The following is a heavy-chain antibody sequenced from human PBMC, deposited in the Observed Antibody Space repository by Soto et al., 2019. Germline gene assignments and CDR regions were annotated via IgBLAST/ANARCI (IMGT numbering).Heavy chain of an antibody. D-gene: IGHD6-19*01. V-gene: IGHV4-39*01. J-gene: IGHJ4*02. Sequence: QLQLQESCPGLVKPSATLSLTCTVSGGSIRSSSYYWGWIRQRPGKGLELIGSIYYSGSTYYNPALKSRVDISANTSKNQFTLKLSSVTAADTAVYYWASSAHGRCAYWGQGTLVTVSS. CDR3: ASSAHGRCAY. CDR2: IYYSGST. CDR1: GGSIRSSSYY.